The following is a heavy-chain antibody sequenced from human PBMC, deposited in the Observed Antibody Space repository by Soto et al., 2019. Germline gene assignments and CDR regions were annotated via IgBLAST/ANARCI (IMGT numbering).Heavy chain of an antibody. V-gene: IGHV1-58*02. CDR2: IVVGSGNT. D-gene: IGHD4-17*01. Sequence: SVKVSCKASGYTFTSYYMHWVRQAPGQGLEWIGWIVVGSGNTNYAQKFQERVTITRDMSTSTAYMELSSLRSEDTAVYYCAALSYGDYYYYYMEVWGKGTTVTVSS. CDR1: GYTFTSYY. CDR3: AALSYGDYYYYYMEV. J-gene: IGHJ6*03.